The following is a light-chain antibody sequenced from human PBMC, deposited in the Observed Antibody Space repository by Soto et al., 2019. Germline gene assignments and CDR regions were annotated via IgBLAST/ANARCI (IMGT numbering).Light chain of an antibody. Sequence: DNKITQSPSTLSASVGDSVTITCRASQSISNWLAWYQQKPGKAPNLLICDASTLESGVPSRFSGSGSGTEFTLTITSLQPDDFATYYCQQYNSYSETFGQGTKVDIK. J-gene: IGKJ1*01. V-gene: IGKV1-5*01. CDR3: QQYNSYSET. CDR1: QSISNW. CDR2: DAS.